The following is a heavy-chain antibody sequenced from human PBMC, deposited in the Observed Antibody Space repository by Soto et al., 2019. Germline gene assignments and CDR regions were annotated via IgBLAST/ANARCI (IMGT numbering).Heavy chain of an antibody. CDR2: IYYSGST. CDR3: ARVRYNWKVFDY. J-gene: IGHJ4*02. D-gene: IGHD1-20*01. V-gene: IGHV4-39*01. Sequence: QLQLQESGPGLVKPSETLSLTCTVSGSSISSSSYYWGWIRQPPGKGLEWIGSIYYSGSTYYNPSLKSRVTISVDTSKNQFSLKLSSVTAADTAVYYCARVRYNWKVFDYWGQGTLVTVSS. CDR1: GSSISSSSYY.